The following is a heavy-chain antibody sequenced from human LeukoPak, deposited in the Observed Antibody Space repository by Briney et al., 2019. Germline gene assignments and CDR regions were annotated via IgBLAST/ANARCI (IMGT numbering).Heavy chain of an antibody. CDR1: GYTFTGYY. D-gene: IGHD3-3*01. Sequence: ASVKVSCKASGYTFTGYYMHWVRQAPGQGLEWMGWINPKSGSRNSAQKFQGRVTMARDTSISTASMELTSLRSDDTAVYFCARSFSDRGAHYFDSWGQGTQVTVSS. CDR3: ARSFSDRGAHYFDS. CDR2: INPKSGSR. J-gene: IGHJ4*01. V-gene: IGHV1-2*02.